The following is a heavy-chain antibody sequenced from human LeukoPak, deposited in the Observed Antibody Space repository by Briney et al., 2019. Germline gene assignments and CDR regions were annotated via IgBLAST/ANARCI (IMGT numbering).Heavy chain of an antibody. Sequence: SVKVSCKASGGTFSSYAISWVRQAPGQGLEWMGRIIPILGIANYAQKFQGRVTMTRDTSTSTVYMELSSLRSEDTAVYYCARDGGSSSGCFDYWGQGTLVTVSS. J-gene: IGHJ4*02. CDR3: ARDGGSSSGCFDY. V-gene: IGHV1-69*04. CDR2: IIPILGIA. CDR1: GGTFSSYA. D-gene: IGHD6-6*01.